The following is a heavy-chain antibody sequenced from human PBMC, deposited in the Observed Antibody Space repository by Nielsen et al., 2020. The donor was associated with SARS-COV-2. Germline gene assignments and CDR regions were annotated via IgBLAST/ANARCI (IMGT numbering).Heavy chain of an antibody. CDR3: ARDNYSLRYFDWLSEGYYYYGMDV. CDR1: GFTFSSYS. J-gene: IGHJ6*02. V-gene: IGHV3-21*01. D-gene: IGHD3-9*01. CDR2: MSSGSSYI. Sequence: GESLKISCAASGFTFSSYSMNWVRQAPGEGLEWVSCMSSGSSYIHYADSVKGRFTISRDNAKNSLYLQMNSLRAEDTAVYYCARDNYSLRYFDWLSEGYYYYGMDVWGQGTTVTVSS.